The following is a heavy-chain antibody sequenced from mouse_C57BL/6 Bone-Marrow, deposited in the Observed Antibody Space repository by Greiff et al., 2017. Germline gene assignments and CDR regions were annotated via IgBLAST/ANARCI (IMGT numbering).Heavy chain of an antibody. CDR2: IHPNSGST. Sequence: VQLQQPGAELVKPGASVKLSCKASGYTFTSYWMHWVKQRPGQGLEWIGMIHPNSGSTNYNEKFKSKATLTVDTSSSTAYMQLSSLTSEDSAVYYCARWPSYYGSSDIFDYWGQGTTLTVSS. CDR3: ARWPSYYGSSDIFDY. CDR1: GYTFTSYW. D-gene: IGHD1-1*01. J-gene: IGHJ2*01. V-gene: IGHV1-64*01.